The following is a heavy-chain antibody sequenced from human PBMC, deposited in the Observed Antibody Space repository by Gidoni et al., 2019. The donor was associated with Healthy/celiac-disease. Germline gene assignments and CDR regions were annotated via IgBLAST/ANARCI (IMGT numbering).Heavy chain of an antibody. CDR3: ARIRIAVAGHYGMDV. J-gene: IGHJ6*02. CDR1: GFSLSTSGMC. V-gene: IGHV2-70*01. Sequence: QVTLRESGPALVKPPQTLTLTCPFSGFSLSTSGMCVSWIRQPPGKALEWLALIDCDDDKYYSTSLKTRLTISKDTSKNQVVLTMTNMDPVDTATYYCARIRIAVAGHYGMDVWGQGTTVTVSS. D-gene: IGHD6-19*01. CDR2: IDCDDDK.